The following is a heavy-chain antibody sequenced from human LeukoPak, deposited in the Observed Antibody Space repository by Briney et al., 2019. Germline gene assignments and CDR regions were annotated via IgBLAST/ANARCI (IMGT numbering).Heavy chain of an antibody. J-gene: IGHJ4*02. V-gene: IGHV3-30*04. CDR2: ILENGSNQ. CDR1: GFTFSNYI. CDR3: ARVQGGGYRTADY. D-gene: IGHD6-19*01. Sequence: GGSLRLSCAASGFTFSNYITHWVRQAPGKGLDWVAVILENGSNQYYADSVKGRFTISRDNSKNTLFLQMNSLRGEDTAMYYCARVQGGGYRTADYWGQGTLVTVSS.